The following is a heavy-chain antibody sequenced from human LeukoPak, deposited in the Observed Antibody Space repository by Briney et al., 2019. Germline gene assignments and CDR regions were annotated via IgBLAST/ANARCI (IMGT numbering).Heavy chain of an antibody. CDR3: ATGTTSYYYDSSGHPQTFQH. CDR2: FDPEDGET. D-gene: IGHD3-22*01. CDR1: GYTLTELS. V-gene: IGHV1-24*01. Sequence: GASVRVSCKVSGYTLTELSMHWVRQAPGKGLEWMGGFDPEDGETIYAQKFQGRVTMTEDTSTDTAYMELSSLRSEDTAVYYCATGTTSYYYDSSGHPQTFQHWGQGTLVTVSS. J-gene: IGHJ1*01.